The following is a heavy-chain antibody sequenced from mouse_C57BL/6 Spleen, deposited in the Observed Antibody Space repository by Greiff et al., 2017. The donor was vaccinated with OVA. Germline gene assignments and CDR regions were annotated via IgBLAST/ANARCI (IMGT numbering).Heavy chain of an antibody. J-gene: IGHJ1*03. CDR1: GYTFTSYW. D-gene: IGHD2-2*01. V-gene: IGHV1-5*01. CDR2: IYPGNSDT. CDR3: THYGYEGYFDV. Sequence: SGTVLARPGASVKMSCKTSGYTFTSYWMHWVKQRPGQGLEWIGAIYPGNSDTSYNQKFKGKAKLTAVTSASTAYMELSSLTNEDSAVYYCTHYGYEGYFDVWGTGTTVTVSS.